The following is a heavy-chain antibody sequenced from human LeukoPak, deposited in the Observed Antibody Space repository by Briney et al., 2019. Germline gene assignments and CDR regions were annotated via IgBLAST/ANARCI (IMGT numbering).Heavy chain of an antibody. CDR3: ARAPYSTGRSFYFDS. CDR1: GFTFRNYG. D-gene: IGHD2-21*01. V-gene: IGHV3-33*01. CDR2: IWYDGSKN. J-gene: IGHJ4*02. Sequence: GGSLRLSCAASGFTFRNYGMHWVRQAPGKGLEWVAIIWYDGSKNYYADSVKGRFTISRDNFNNTLYLQMNSLRAQDTALYYCARAPYSTGRSFYFDSWGQGTLVTVSS.